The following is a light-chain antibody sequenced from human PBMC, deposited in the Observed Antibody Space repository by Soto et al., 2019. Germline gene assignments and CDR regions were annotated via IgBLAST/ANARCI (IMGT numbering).Light chain of an antibody. CDR1: SSSIGANT. J-gene: IGLJ2*01. CDR2: GHN. Sequence: QSVLTQPPSASGTPGQRVTISCSGGSSSIGANTVNWYQQLPGTAPKLLIYGHNQRPSGVPDRFSGSKSGTSASLAISGLQAEDESIYYCAVWADSLNGRVFGRGTKLTVL. CDR3: AVWADSLNGRV. V-gene: IGLV1-44*01.